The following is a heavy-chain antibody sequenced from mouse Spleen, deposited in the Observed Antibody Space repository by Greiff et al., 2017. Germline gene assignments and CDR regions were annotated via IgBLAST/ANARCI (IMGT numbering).Heavy chain of an antibody. CDR2: ISGGGGNT. V-gene: IGHV5-9*01. CDR3: ARHEVPIFAY. CDR1: GFTFSSYT. J-gene: IGHJ3*01. Sequence: EVQRVESGGGLVKPGGSLKLSCAASGFTFSSYTMSWVRQTSEKRLEWVATISGGGGNTYYPDSVKGRFTISRDNAKNTLYLQMSSLRSEDTALYYCARHEVPIFAYWGQGTLVTVSA.